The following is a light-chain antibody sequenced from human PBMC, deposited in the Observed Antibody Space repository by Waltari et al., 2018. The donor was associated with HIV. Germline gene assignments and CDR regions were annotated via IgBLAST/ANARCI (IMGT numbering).Light chain of an antibody. Sequence: QSALTQPVSVSGSPGVSIPISCVGTNNDLGLFHYVSWYRHQPDPPPQLVIYDVKSRPSGVSSRFSGSKSGNTASLTISGLQTDDEGHYYCSSSSSSGSVLFGGGTKVTV. CDR2: DVK. CDR3: SSSSSSGSVL. CDR1: NNDLGLFHY. J-gene: IGLJ3*02. V-gene: IGLV2-14*01.